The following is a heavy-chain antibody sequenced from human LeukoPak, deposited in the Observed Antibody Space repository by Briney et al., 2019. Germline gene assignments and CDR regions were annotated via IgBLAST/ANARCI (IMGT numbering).Heavy chain of an antibody. CDR3: ARGHRGRYCSGGSCRGNWFDP. V-gene: IGHV1-8*01. CDR2: VNPNSGNT. D-gene: IGHD2-15*01. Sequence: EASVKVSCKASGYTFTSYDINWVRQATGQGLEWMGWVNPNSGNTGYAQKFQGRVTMTRNTSISTAYMELSSLRSEDTAVYYCARGHRGRYCSGGSCRGNWFDPWGQGTLVTVSS. J-gene: IGHJ5*02. CDR1: GYTFTSYD.